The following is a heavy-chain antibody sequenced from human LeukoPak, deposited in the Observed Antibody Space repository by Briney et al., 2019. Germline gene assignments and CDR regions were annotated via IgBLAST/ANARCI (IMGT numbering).Heavy chain of an antibody. CDR1: GGSFSGYY. CDR2: INHSGST. D-gene: IGHD4-17*01. V-gene: IGHV4-34*01. Sequence: SETLSLTCAVYGGSFSGYYWSWIRQPPGKGLEWIGEINHSGSTNYNPSLKSRVTISVDTSKNQFSLKLSSVTAADTAVYYCARHVFYGDYVDYWGQGTLVTVSS. J-gene: IGHJ4*02. CDR3: ARHVFYGDYVDY.